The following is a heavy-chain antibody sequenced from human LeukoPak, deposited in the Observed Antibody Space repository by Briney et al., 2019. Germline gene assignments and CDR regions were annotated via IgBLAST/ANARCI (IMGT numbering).Heavy chain of an antibody. Sequence: SETLSLTCTVSSGSISSYYWSWIRQPPGKGLEWIGYVCYSGSTNYKSSLKSRVSISVDTSKNQFSLKLSSVTAADTAVYYCARGHPWQHLPESAFDYWGQGTLVTVSS. CDR2: VCYSGST. J-gene: IGHJ4*02. V-gene: IGHV4-59*01. CDR1: SGSISSYY. CDR3: ARGHPWQHLPESAFDY.